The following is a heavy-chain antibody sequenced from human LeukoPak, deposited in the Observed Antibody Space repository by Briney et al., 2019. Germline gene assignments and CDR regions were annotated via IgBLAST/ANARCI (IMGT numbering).Heavy chain of an antibody. CDR1: GFIVTAYY. V-gene: IGHV1-2*02. CDR2: INPNTGVP. CDR3: ARDRNGQSTGAGDY. D-gene: IGHD1-26*01. J-gene: IGHJ4*02. Sequence: GSLTVSCTASGFIVTAYYIHWVRLAPGQGLEWMGWINPNTGVPNYAQKFQGRISMTWDVSLSTAYLELTRVTSDDSAIYYCARDRNGQSTGAGDYWGQGTLGTVSS.